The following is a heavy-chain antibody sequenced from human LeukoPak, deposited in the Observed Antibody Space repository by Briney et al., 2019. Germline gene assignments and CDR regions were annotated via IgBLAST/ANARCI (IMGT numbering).Heavy chain of an antibody. V-gene: IGHV3-48*01. Sequence: QPGGSLRLSCAASGFTFSSYSMNWVRQAPGKGLEWVSYISSSSSTIYYADSVKGRFTISRDNAKNSLYLQMNSLRAEDTAVYYCARDSRPWIQLWSNDFDYWGQGTLVTVSS. CDR1: GFTFSSYS. D-gene: IGHD5-18*01. J-gene: IGHJ4*02. CDR2: ISSSSSTI. CDR3: ARDSRPWIQLWSNDFDY.